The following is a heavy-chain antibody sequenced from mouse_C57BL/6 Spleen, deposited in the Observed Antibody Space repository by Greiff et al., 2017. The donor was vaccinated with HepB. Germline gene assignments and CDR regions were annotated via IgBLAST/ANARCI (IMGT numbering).Heavy chain of an antibody. CDR3: ARSRDYGTSGGVAY. CDR1: GYSFTGYY. D-gene: IGHD1-1*01. J-gene: IGHJ3*01. V-gene: IGHV1-43*01. CDR2: INPSTGGT. Sequence: VQLQQSGPELVKPGASVKISCKASGYSFTGYYMHWVKQSSEKSLEWIGEINPSTGGTSYNQKFKGKATLTVDKSSSTAYMQLKSLTSEDSAVYYWARSRDYGTSGGVAYWGQGTLVTVSA.